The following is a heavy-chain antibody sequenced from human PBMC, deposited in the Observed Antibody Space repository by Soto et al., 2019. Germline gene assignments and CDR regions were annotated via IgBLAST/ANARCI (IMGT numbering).Heavy chain of an antibody. CDR2: ISGSGLST. D-gene: IGHD3-10*01. CDR1: GFTFDQYA. CDR3: AKGRYGLLWLGELSGEVTYCDY. J-gene: IGHJ4*02. V-gene: IGHV3-23*01. Sequence: QLSESGGGLVQPGGSLRLSCSASGFTFDQYAMSWVRQAPGKGLEWVASISGSGLSTSYADSVKGRFTISRDNSKNAVFLQMNSLRAEDTAVYHCAKGRYGLLWLGELSGEVTYCDYWGQGTLVTGSS.